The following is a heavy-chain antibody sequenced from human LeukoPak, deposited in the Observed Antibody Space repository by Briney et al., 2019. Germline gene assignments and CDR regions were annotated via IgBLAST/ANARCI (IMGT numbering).Heavy chain of an antibody. CDR1: GGSISTNS. D-gene: IGHD5-24*01. V-gene: IGHV4-59*08. Sequence: PSETLSLTCSVSGGSISTNSWNWIRQPPGQGLEWIGYSYYSGRADYNPSLKSRVTMSVDTSKNQFSLKRTSVTAADTAVYYCARRGVEMAAIRPDNWFDPWGQGTLVTVSS. CDR3: ARRGVEMAAIRPDNWFDP. J-gene: IGHJ5*02. CDR2: SYYSGRA.